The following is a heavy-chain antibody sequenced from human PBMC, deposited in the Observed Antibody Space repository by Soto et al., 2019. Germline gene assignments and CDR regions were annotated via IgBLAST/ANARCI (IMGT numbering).Heavy chain of an antibody. D-gene: IGHD1-1*01. V-gene: IGHV1-18*01. Sequence: QVHLVQSGAEVKKPGASVKVSCKGSGYTFTSYGITWVRQAPGQGLEWMGWISAHNGNTNYAQKFQGRVTVTRDTSTSTAYMELRSLRSDDTAVYYCERGRYGDYWGQGALVTCSS. J-gene: IGHJ4*02. CDR2: ISAHNGNT. CDR1: GYTFTSYG. CDR3: ERGRYGDY.